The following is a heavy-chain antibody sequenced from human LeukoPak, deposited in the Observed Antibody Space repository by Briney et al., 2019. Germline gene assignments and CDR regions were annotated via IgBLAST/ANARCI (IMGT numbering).Heavy chain of an antibody. CDR3: ARARYCSGGSCYGFDY. CDR2: IYYSGST. Sequence: SETLSLTCTVSGGSISSSRYYWGWIRQPPGKGLEWIGSIYYSGSTYYNPSLKSRVTISVDKSKNQFSLKLSSVTAADTAVYYCARARYCSGGSCYGFDYWGQGTLVTVSS. D-gene: IGHD2-15*01. CDR1: GGSISSSRYY. J-gene: IGHJ4*02. V-gene: IGHV4-39*07.